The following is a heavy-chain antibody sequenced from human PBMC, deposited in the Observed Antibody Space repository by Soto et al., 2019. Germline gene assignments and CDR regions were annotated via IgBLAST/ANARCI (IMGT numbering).Heavy chain of an antibody. J-gene: IGHJ4*02. Sequence: GASVKVSCKASGGTFSSYAISWVRQAPGQGLEWMGGIIPIFGTANYAQKFQGRVTITADESTSTAYMELSSLRSEDTAVYYCARAAVDHYGSGSYYNLGFDYWGQGTLVTV. CDR3: ARAAVDHYGSGSYYNLGFDY. V-gene: IGHV1-69*13. D-gene: IGHD3-10*01. CDR2: IIPIFGTA. CDR1: GGTFSSYA.